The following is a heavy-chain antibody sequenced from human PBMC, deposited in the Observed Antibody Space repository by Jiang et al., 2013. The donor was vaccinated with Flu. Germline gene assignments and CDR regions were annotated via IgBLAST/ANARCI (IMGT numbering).Heavy chain of an antibody. CDR1: GGSISSYY. Sequence: GSGLVKPSETLSLTCTVSGGSISSYYWSWIRQPPGKGLEWIGYIYYSGSTNYNPSLKSRVTISVDTSKNQFSLKLSSVTAADTAVYYCARLWFGELNAFDIWGQGTMVTVS. CDR2: IYYSGST. J-gene: IGHJ3*02. CDR3: ARLWFGELNAFDI. V-gene: IGHV4-59*01. D-gene: IGHD3-10*01.